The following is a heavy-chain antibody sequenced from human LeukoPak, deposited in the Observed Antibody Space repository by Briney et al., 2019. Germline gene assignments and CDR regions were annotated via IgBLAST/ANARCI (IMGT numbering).Heavy chain of an antibody. CDR3: ARDLPVYYDSSGPDY. V-gene: IGHV1-2*02. D-gene: IGHD3-22*01. CDR2: INPNSGGT. Sequence: ASVKASCKASGYTFTGYYMHWVRQAPGQGLEWMGWINPNSGGTKYAQKFQGRVTMTRDTSISTAYMELSRLRSDDTAVYYCARDLPVYYDSSGPDYWGQGTLVTVSS. CDR1: GYTFTGYY. J-gene: IGHJ4*02.